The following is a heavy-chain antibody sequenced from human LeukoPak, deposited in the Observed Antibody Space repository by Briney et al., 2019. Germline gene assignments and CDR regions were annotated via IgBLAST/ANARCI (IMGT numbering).Heavy chain of an antibody. CDR2: ISSSGTTI. J-gene: IGHJ4*02. Sequence: QPGGSLRLSCAASGFTFSNYEMNWVRQAPGKGLEWIAYISSSGTTIYYADSVKVRFTISRENAKNSLYLKMNSLRAEDTAVYHCAGSFRSRWYPYCFDYWGQGTLVTVSS. CDR3: AGSFRSRWYPYCFDY. V-gene: IGHV3-48*03. D-gene: IGHD6-19*01. CDR1: GFTFSNYE.